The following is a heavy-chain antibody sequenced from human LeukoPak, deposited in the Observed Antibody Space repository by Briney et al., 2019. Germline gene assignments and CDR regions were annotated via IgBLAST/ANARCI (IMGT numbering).Heavy chain of an antibody. Sequence: PGGSLRLSCAASGFTFSSYSMNWVRQAPGKGLEWVSYISSSSSTIYYADSVKGRFTISRDNAKNSLYLQMNSLRAEDTAVYYCASDPNSSRWYTRNWFDPWGQGTLVTVSS. V-gene: IGHV3-48*04. CDR3: ASDPNSSRWYTRNWFDP. D-gene: IGHD6-13*01. J-gene: IGHJ5*02. CDR2: ISSSSSTI. CDR1: GFTFSSYS.